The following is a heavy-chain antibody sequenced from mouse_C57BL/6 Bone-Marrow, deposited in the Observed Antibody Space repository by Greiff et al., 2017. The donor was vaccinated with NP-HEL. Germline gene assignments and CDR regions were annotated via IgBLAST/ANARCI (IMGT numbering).Heavy chain of an antibody. CDR1: GYTFTSYW. V-gene: IGHV1-72*01. J-gene: IGHJ1*03. Sequence: QVHVKQPGADLVKPGASVKLSCKASGYTFTSYWMHWVKQRPGRGLEWIGRIDPNSGGTKFHEKFKTKATLTVDKPSSTAYMQLSSLTSEDSAVYYCARYYYGSRGWYFDVWGTGTTVTVSS. D-gene: IGHD1-1*01. CDR2: IDPNSGGT. CDR3: ARYYYGSRGWYFDV.